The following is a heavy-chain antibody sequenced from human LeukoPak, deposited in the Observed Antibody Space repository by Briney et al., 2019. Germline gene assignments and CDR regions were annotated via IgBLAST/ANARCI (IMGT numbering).Heavy chain of an antibody. CDR3: ARGTSSGSPEDWFDP. V-gene: IGHV4-59*01. CDR2: IYYSGST. Sequence: SETLSLTCTVSGGSISSYYWSWIRQPPGKGLEWIGYIYYSGSTNYNPSLKSRVTISVDTSKKQFSLKLSSVTAADTAVYYCARGTSSGSPEDWFDPWGQGTLVTVSS. CDR1: GGSISSYY. J-gene: IGHJ5*02. D-gene: IGHD1-7*01.